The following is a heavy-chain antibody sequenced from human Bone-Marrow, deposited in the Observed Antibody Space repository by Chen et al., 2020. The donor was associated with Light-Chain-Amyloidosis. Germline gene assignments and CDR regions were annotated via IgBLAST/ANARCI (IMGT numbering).Heavy chain of an antibody. Sequence: EVQLVESGGGLVQPGGSLRLSCAAAGFTFSSYWMSWVRPAPGKGLEWVANIKQDGREKYYVDSVKGRFTISRDNAKNSLYLQMNSLRAEDTAVYYCARECPGYCTNGVCYTGVRDAFDIWGQGTMVTVSS. D-gene: IGHD2-8*01. CDR3: ARECPGYCTNGVCYTGVRDAFDI. J-gene: IGHJ3*02. CDR1: GFTFSSYW. V-gene: IGHV3-7*01. CDR2: IKQDGREK.